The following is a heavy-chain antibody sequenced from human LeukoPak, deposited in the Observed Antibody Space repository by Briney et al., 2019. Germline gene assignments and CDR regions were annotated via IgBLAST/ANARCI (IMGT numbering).Heavy chain of an antibody. Sequence: ASVKVSCKASGYTFTGYYMHWVRQAPGQGLEWMGWMNPNSGNTGYAQKFQGRVTMTRNTSISTAYMELSRLRSDGTAVYFCARDDDYYYGSGVTYWSQGTLVTVSS. V-gene: IGHV1-8*02. CDR3: ARDDDYYYGSGVTY. J-gene: IGHJ4*02. CDR1: GYTFTGYY. D-gene: IGHD3-10*01. CDR2: MNPNSGNT.